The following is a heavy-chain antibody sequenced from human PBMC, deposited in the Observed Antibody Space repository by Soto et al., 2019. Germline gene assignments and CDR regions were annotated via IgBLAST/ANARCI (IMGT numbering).Heavy chain of an antibody. CDR2: FNPDNQNT. V-gene: IGHV1-18*01. CDR3: ARVRFADPFHF. Sequence: WASVRVSCKVSGYRFTTYGINWVRQAPGQGLEWVGWFNPDNQNTNYAQKFQDRVSLTTDSSTNTAYMELRDLRSDDTAVYYCARVRFADPFHFWGQASLVTVSS. J-gene: IGHJ4*02. CDR1: GYRFTTYG. D-gene: IGHD3-16*01.